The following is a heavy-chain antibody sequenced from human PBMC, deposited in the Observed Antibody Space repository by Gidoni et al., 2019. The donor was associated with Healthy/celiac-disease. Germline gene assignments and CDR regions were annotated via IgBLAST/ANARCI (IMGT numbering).Heavy chain of an antibody. V-gene: IGHV3-33*01. J-gene: IGHJ3*02. CDR3: AREGYYDSSGSDAFDI. D-gene: IGHD3-22*01. CDR1: GFTFSSYG. Sequence: QVQLVESGGGVVQPGRSLRLSCAASGFTFSSYGMHWVRQAPGKGLEWLAVIWYDGSNKYYADSVKGRFTISRDNSKNTLYLQMNSLRAEDTAVYYCAREGYYDSSGSDAFDIWGQGTMVTVSS. CDR2: IWYDGSNK.